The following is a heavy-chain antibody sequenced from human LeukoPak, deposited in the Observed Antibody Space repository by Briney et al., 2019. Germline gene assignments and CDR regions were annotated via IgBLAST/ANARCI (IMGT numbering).Heavy chain of an antibody. Sequence: GGSLRLSCAASGFTFSSYGMNWVRQAPGKGLEWVSSISSSSSYIYYADSVKGRFTISRDNAKNSLYLQMNSLRAEDTAVYYCARSYSSSRGTFDYWGQGTLVTVSS. CDR2: ISSSSSYI. J-gene: IGHJ4*02. D-gene: IGHD6-6*01. CDR1: GFTFSSYG. CDR3: ARSYSSSRGTFDY. V-gene: IGHV3-21*01.